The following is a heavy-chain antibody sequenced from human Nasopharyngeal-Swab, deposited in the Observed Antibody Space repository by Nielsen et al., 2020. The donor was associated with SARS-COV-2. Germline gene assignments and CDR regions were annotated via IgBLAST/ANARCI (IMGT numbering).Heavy chain of an antibody. D-gene: IGHD1-1*01. CDR3: ASSRTTQNWFDP. V-gene: IGHV3-7*03. Sequence: GESLKISCAASGFTFSSYWRSWVRQAPGKGLEWVANIKQDGSEKYYVDSVKGRFTISRDNAKNSLYLQMNSLRAEDTAVYYCASSRTTQNWFDPWGQGTLVTVSS. CDR2: IKQDGSEK. CDR1: GFTFSSYW. J-gene: IGHJ5*02.